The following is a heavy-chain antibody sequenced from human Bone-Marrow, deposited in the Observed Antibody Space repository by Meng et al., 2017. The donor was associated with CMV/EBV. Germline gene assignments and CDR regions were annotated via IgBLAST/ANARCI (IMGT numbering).Heavy chain of an antibody. CDR2: ISGSGSST. V-gene: IGHV3-23*01. Sequence: GESLKISCEVSGFTFRDYAMSWVRQAPGKGLEWVSTISGSGSSTYYADSVKGRFTVSRDNAKNSLSLQMDSLRAEDTALYHCARKLGGSYYTIWFDPWGQGTLVTVSS. CDR1: GFTFRDYA. D-gene: IGHD1-26*01. J-gene: IGHJ5*02. CDR3: ARKLGGSYYTIWFDP.